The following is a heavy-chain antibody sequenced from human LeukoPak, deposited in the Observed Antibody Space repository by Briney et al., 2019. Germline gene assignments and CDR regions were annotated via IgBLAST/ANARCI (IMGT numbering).Heavy chain of an antibody. CDR2: ISYDGSNK. CDR1: GFTFSSYA. V-gene: IGHV3-30-3*01. CDR3: ARGGVDMVRGSGFDP. J-gene: IGHJ5*02. D-gene: IGHD3-10*01. Sequence: GRSLRLSCAASGFTFSSYAMHWVRQAPGKGLEWVAVISYDGSNKYYADSVKGRFTISRDNSKNTLYPQMNSLRAEDTAVYYCARGGVDMVRGSGFDPWGQGTLVTVSS.